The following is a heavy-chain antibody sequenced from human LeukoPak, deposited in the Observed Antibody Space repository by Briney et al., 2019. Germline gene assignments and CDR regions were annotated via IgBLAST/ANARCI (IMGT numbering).Heavy chain of an antibody. CDR3: TRERYCSSTTCPSAFEI. V-gene: IGHV3-15*01. CDR2: IKSKTDGGTA. J-gene: IGHJ3*02. CDR1: GLSFNYDW. D-gene: IGHD2-2*01. Sequence: GGSLRLSCVASGLSFNYDWMSWVRQAPGKGLEWVGRIKSKTDGGTADYVAPVKGRFTLSRDDSKNTLYLQMNSLKTEDTGVYYSTRERYCSSTTCPSAFEIWGQGTMVTVSS.